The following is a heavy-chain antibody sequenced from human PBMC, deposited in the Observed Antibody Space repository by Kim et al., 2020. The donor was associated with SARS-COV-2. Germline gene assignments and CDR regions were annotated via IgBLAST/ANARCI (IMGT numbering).Heavy chain of an antibody. Sequence: EYAASVKGRFTISRDDSKSIAYLQMNSLKTEDTAVYYCTSSQTTALYFDYWGQGTLVTVSS. CDR3: TSSQTTALYFDY. D-gene: IGHD4-17*01. J-gene: IGHJ4*02. V-gene: IGHV3-49*02.